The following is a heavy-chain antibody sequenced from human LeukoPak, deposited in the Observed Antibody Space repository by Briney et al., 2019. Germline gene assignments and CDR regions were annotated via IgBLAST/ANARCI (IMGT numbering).Heavy chain of an antibody. Sequence: GGSLRLSCAGSGFTFSSYWMSWVRQAPGKGLEWVANIKQDGSEKYYVDSVKGRFTISRDNAKNSLCLQMNSLRAEDTAVYYCVRDLAGTTGWVDYWGQGTLVTVSS. CDR1: GFTFSSYW. V-gene: IGHV3-7*03. CDR2: IKQDGSEK. D-gene: IGHD1-7*01. J-gene: IGHJ4*02. CDR3: VRDLAGTTGWVDY.